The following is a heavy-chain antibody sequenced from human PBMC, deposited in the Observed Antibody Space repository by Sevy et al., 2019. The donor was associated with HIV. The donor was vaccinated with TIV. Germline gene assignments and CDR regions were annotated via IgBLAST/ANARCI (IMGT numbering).Heavy chain of an antibody. V-gene: IGHV3-48*02. CDR2: ISSSSSTI. J-gene: IGHJ4*02. D-gene: IGHD3-22*01. CDR3: ARDAMYYYDSSGYFDY. CDR1: GFTFSSYS. Sequence: GGSLRLSCAASGFTFSSYSMNWVRQAPGKGLEWVSYISSSSSTIYYADSVKGRFNISRDNAKNSLYLQMKSLRDEDTAVYYCARDAMYYYDSSGYFDYWGQGTLVTVSS.